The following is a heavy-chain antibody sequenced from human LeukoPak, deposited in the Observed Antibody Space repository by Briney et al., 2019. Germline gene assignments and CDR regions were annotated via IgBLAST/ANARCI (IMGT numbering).Heavy chain of an antibody. CDR2: IYYSGST. D-gene: IGHD6-19*01. J-gene: IGHJ4*02. Sequence: SETLSLTCTVSGVSISSYYWSWIRQPPGKGLEWIGYIYYSGSTNYNPSLKSRVTVSVDTSKNQFSLKLSSVTAADTAVYYCARGGIAVAGYYFDYWGQGTLVTVSS. CDR3: ARGGIAVAGYYFDY. CDR1: GVSISSYY. V-gene: IGHV4-59*01.